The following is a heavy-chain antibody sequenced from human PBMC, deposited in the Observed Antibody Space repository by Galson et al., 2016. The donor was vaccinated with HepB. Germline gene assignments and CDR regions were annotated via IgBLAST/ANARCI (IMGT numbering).Heavy chain of an antibody. CDR3: ARSGTYYIFDF. J-gene: IGHJ4*02. CDR2: FYGSGRT. D-gene: IGHD3-22*01. CDR1: GGSITDYR. V-gene: IGHV4-59*01. Sequence: SETLSLTCSVSGGSITDYRWSWIRQPPGKGLEWMGYFYGSGRTDYNPSLKSRVTLSVDTSKNQFSLKLSSMTAADTAVYYCARSGTYYIFDFWGQGTLVTVSS.